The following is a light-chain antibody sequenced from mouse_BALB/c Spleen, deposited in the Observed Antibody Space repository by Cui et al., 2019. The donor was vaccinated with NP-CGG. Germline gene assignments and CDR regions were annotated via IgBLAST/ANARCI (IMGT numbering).Light chain of an antibody. CDR1: TGAVTTSNY. V-gene: IGLV1*01. Sequence: AVVAQQDAATTSPGETVTLTCRSSTGAVTTSNYANWVQEKPDHLFTGLIGGTNNRAPGVPARFSGSLIGDKAALTITGAQTEDEAIYFCALWYSNHWVFGGGTKLTVL. CDR3: ALWYSNHWV. CDR2: GTN. J-gene: IGLJ1*01.